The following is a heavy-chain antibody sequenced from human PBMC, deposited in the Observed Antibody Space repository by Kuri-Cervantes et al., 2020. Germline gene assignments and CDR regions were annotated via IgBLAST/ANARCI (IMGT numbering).Heavy chain of an antibody. V-gene: IGHV1-18*04. CDR1: AYTFTGYY. CDR3: ARVDVTMLVVGALCAFHI. CDR2: ISANNGDT. J-gene: IGHJ3*02. D-gene: IGHD3-22*01. Sequence: ASVKVSCKASAYTFTGYYMHWVRQAPGQGLEWMGWISANNGDTNYEQKRQGRVTLTTDPSTSTAYTELRSLRSDDPAVYYCARVDVTMLVVGALCAFHIWGQGTMVTVSS.